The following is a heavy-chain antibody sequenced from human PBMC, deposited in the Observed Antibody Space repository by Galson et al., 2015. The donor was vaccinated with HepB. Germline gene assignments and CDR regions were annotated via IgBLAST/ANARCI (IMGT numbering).Heavy chain of an antibody. D-gene: IGHD4-23*01. CDR1: GGSFSGYY. J-gene: IGHJ3*02. V-gene: IGHV4-34*01. CDR3: ARARRFAGGGNPRGAFDI. CDR2: INHSGST. Sequence: LSLTCAVYGGSFSGYYWSWIRQPPGKGLEWIGEINHSGSTNYNPSLKNRVTISVDTSKNQFSLKLSSVTAADTAVYYCARARRFAGGGNPRGAFDIWGQGTMVTVSS.